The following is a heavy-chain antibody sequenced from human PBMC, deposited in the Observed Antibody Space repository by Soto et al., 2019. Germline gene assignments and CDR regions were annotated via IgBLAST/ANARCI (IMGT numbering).Heavy chain of an antibody. CDR2: IIPIFGTA. CDR1: GGTFSSYA. Sequence: SVKVSCKASGGTFSSYAISWVRQAPGQGLEWMGGIIPIFGTANYAQKFQGRVTITADESTSTAYMELSSLRSEDTAVYYCARGSIASSSSSERPRGYDYWGQGTLVT. D-gene: IGHD6-6*01. V-gene: IGHV1-69*13. CDR3: ARGSIASSSSSERPRGYDY. J-gene: IGHJ4*02.